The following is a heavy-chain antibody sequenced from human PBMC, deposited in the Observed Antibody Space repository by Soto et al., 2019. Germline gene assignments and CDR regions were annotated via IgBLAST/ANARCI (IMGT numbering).Heavy chain of an antibody. CDR1: GFPFSGYA. Sequence: GGSLRLSCAASGFPFSGYAVTWVRQAPGKGLEWVSTISGGSGSTYYADSVKGRFTISRDNPMNRLHLQMNSLRAEDTAIYYCAKATATGGGAFDVCGQGTMVTVSS. CDR3: AKATATGGGAFDV. V-gene: IGHV3-23*01. CDR2: ISGGSGST. D-gene: IGHD2-8*02. J-gene: IGHJ3*01.